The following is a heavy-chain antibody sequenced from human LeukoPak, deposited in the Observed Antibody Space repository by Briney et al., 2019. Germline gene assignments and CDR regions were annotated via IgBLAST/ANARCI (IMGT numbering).Heavy chain of an antibody. CDR2: MNPKNGNT. Sequence: ASVKVSCKASGYTFINYDINWVRQATGPGLEWMGWMNPKNGNTGYAQRFQGRVTMTRDTSISTAYLQLSSLTSEDTAVYYCTRGLYETSGYGAGGWGQGTLVTVSS. CDR1: GYTFINYD. J-gene: IGHJ4*02. CDR3: TRGLYETSGYGAGG. V-gene: IGHV1-8*01. D-gene: IGHD3-22*01.